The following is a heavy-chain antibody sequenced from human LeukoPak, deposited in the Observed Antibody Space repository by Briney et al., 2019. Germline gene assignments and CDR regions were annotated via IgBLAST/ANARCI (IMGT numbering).Heavy chain of an antibody. CDR1: GFSSRSCW. CDR2: FIGDGRTT. Sequence: GGPLRPSCAAPGFSSRSCWMHWSRQAPGKKLFWSSRFIGDGRTTNYADSVRGRFTISRDNAKNTLYLQMNSLRADDSAVYFCASLVGGYYPPVEAFDVWGQGTMVTVSS. V-gene: IGHV3-74*01. J-gene: IGHJ3*01. CDR3: ASLVGGYYPPVEAFDV. D-gene: IGHD3-3*01.